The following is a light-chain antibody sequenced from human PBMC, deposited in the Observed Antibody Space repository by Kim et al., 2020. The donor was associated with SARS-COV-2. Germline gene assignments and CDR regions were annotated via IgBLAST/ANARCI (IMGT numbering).Light chain of an antibody. J-gene: IGLJ1*01. CDR1: SLRSYY. V-gene: IGLV3-19*01. CDR2: GKN. Sequence: LGQTVRITCQGDSLRSYYASWYQQKPGQAPVLVIYGKNNRRSGIPDRFSGSSSGNTASLTITGAQAEDEADYYCNSRDSSGNHLDVFGTGTKVTVL. CDR3: NSRDSSGNHLDV.